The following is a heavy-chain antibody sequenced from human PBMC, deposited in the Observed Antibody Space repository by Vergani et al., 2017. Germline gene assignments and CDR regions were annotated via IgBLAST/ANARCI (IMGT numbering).Heavy chain of an antibody. J-gene: IGHJ4*02. Sequence: EVQLVESGGGLVQSGGSLRLSCAASKFTFSDYWMGWVRQAPGKGLEWVANIKHDGSDKKYVDSVKARFTISRDNAKNSLYLQLNSLRADDTAVYYCARITLGASYFDHWGLGTLVTVYS. CDR1: KFTFSDYW. V-gene: IGHV3-7*01. CDR2: IKHDGSDK. D-gene: IGHD1-26*01. CDR3: ARITLGASYFDH.